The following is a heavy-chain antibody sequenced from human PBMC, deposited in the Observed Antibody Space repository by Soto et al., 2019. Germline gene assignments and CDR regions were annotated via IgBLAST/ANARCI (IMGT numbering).Heavy chain of an antibody. CDR3: ARDVATAMVTDRYYYYGMDV. J-gene: IGHJ6*02. CDR1: GYTFTGYY. CDR2: INPNSGGT. V-gene: IGHV1-2*04. Sequence: ASVKVSCKASGYTFTGYYMHWVRQAPGQGLEWMGWINPNSGGTNYAQKFQGWVTMTRDTSISTAYMELSRLRSDDTAVYYCARDVATAMVTDRYYYYGMDVWGQGTTVTVSS. D-gene: IGHD5-18*01.